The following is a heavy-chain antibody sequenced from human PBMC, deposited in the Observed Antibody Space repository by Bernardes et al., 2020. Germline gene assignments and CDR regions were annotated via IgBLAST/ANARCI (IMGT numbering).Heavy chain of an antibody. CDR3: ARARITMVQGVSDY. J-gene: IGHJ4*02. D-gene: IGHD3-10*01. CDR1: GYTFTSYG. CDR2: ISAYNGNT. V-gene: IGHV1-18*01. Sequence: ASVKVSCKASGYTFTSYGISWVRQAPGQGLEWMGWISAYNGNTNYAQKLQGRVTMTTDTSTSTAYMELRSLRSDDTAVYYCARARITMVQGVSDYWGQGTLVTVSS.